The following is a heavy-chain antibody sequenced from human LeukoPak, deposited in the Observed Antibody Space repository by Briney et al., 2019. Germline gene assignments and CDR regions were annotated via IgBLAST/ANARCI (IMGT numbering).Heavy chain of an antibody. CDR2: ISGSGGST. Sequence: GGSLRLSCAASGFTFSSYAMSWVRQAPGKGLEWVSAISGSGGSTYYADSVKGRFTISRDNSKNTLYLQMNSLRAEDTAVYYCAKGHYGDDDHPDALDIWGQGTMVTVSS. CDR3: AKGHYGDDDHPDALDI. D-gene: IGHD4-17*01. V-gene: IGHV3-23*01. CDR1: GFTFSSYA. J-gene: IGHJ3*02.